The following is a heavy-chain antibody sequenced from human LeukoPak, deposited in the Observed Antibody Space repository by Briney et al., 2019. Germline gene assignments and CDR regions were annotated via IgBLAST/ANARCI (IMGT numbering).Heavy chain of an antibody. CDR2: MKPNSGNT. Sequence: ASVKVSCKASGYTFPSYDINWVRPATGQGLAWMGWMKPNSGNTGYAQKFQGRVTMTRNTSISTAYMELSSLRSEDTAVYYCARGRALRRFDYWGQGTLVTVSS. CDR1: GYTFPSYD. V-gene: IGHV1-8*01. CDR3: ARGRALRRFDY. J-gene: IGHJ4*02.